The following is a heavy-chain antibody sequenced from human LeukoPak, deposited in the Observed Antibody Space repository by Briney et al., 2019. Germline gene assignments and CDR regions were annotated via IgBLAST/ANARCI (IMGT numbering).Heavy chain of an antibody. Sequence: PSETLSLTCTVSGGSIGSYFWSWIRQPPGKGLEWIGYNSGSTNYNPSLKSRVAISVEKSKNQLSLKLSSVTAADTAMYFCARGRGYGGNYLRAFDNWGQGAMVTVSS. CDR1: GGSIGSYF. J-gene: IGHJ3*02. CDR3: ARGRGYGGNYLRAFDN. CDR2: NSGST. V-gene: IGHV4-59*08. D-gene: IGHD1-26*01.